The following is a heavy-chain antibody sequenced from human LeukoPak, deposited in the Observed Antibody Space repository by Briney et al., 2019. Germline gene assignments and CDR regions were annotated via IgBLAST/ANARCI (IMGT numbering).Heavy chain of an antibody. CDR3: ARGQYQLL. Sequence: ETLSLTCTVSGGSISSYYWSWIRQPPGKGLEWVANIKQDGSEKYYVDSVKGRFTISRDNAKNSLYLQMNSLRAEDTAVYYCARGQYQLLWGQGTLVTVSS. V-gene: IGHV3-7*03. J-gene: IGHJ4*02. CDR2: IKQDGSEK. D-gene: IGHD2-2*01. CDR1: GGSISSYY.